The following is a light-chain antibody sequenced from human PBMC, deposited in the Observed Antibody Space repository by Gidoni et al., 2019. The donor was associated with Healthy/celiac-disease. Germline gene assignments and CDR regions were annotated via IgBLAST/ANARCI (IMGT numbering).Light chain of an antibody. CDR3: QSADSSGTSVV. J-gene: IGLJ2*01. CDR2: KDS. Sequence: SSELTQPPTVSVSPGQTARITCSGDALPTQYAYWYPQKPGQAPVLVIDKDSEGPSGIPERFSGSSSGTTVTLTISGGQAEDEADYYCQSADSSGTSVVFGGGTKLTVL. V-gene: IGLV3-25*03. CDR1: ALPTQY.